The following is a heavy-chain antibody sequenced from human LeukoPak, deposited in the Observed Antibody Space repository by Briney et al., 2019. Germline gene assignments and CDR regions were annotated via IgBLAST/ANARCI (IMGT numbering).Heavy chain of an antibody. Sequence: GESLKISCKGSGYHFTSYWIGWVRQVPGKGLEGMGIIYPGDSDTRYSPSFQGQVTIPADKSISTAYLQWSSLKASDTAMYYCARLGSSGVVAATGAFDYWGQGTLVTVSS. D-gene: IGHD2-15*01. CDR2: IYPGDSDT. CDR1: GYHFTSYW. V-gene: IGHV5-51*01. J-gene: IGHJ4*02. CDR3: ARLGSSGVVAATGAFDY.